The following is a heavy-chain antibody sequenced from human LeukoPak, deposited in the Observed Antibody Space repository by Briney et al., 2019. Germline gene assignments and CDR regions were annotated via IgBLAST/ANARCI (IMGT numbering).Heavy chain of an antibody. CDR2: INHSGST. V-gene: IGHV4-34*01. CDR1: GGSFSGYY. Sequence: SETLSLTCAVYGGSFSGYYWSWIRQPPGKGLEWIGEINHSGSTNYNPSLKSRVTISVDTSKNQFSLKLSSVTAADTAVYYCAGRWYDSSGYNFDYWGQGTLVTVSS. CDR3: AGRWYDSSGYNFDY. D-gene: IGHD3-22*01. J-gene: IGHJ4*02.